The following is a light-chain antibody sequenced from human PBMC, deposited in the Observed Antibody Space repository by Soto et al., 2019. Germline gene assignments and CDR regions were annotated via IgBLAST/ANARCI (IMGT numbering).Light chain of an antibody. CDR2: AAS. V-gene: IGKV1-27*01. CDR1: QDIRDY. J-gene: IGKJ3*01. Sequence: DIQMTQSPSSLSASVGDRVTITCRASQDIRDYLVWYQQRPGEVPTLLIYAASTLQPGVRSRFSGSGYGTEFTLTSSSLQSEDVSTYYCQKYGVAPHTFGPGTKVDL. CDR3: QKYGVAPHT.